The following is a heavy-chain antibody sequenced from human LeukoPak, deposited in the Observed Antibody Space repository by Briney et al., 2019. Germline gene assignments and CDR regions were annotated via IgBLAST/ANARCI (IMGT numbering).Heavy chain of an antibody. D-gene: IGHD1-1*01. CDR3: ARVNRATGRRPSYKGDWFDP. CDR1: GFTFSSYS. J-gene: IGHJ5*02. Sequence: PGGSLRLSCAASGFTFSSYSMNWVRQAPGKGLEWVSYISSSSSTIYYADSVKGRFTISRDNAKNSLYLQMNSLRDEDTAVYYCARVNRATGRRPSYKGDWFDPWGQGTLVTVSS. V-gene: IGHV3-48*02. CDR2: ISSSSSTI.